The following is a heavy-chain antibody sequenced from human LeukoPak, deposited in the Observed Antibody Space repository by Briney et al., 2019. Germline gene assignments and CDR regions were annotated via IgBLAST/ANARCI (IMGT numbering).Heavy chain of an antibody. CDR3: ARELYTNHDLLWFDP. CDR1: GGSITSYY. J-gene: IGHJ5*02. Sequence: SETLSLTCTVSGGSITSYYWSWIRQPPGKGLEYIGYVFSSGNTNYNPSPKSRVTISLDTSKNQFSLKLRSVTAADTAVYYCARELYTNHDLLWFDPWGQGTLVTVSS. D-gene: IGHD4-11*01. V-gene: IGHV4-4*08. CDR2: VFSSGNT.